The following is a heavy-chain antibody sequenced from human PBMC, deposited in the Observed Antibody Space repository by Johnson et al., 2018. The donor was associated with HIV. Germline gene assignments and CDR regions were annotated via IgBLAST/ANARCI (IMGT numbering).Heavy chain of an antibody. J-gene: IGHJ3*02. Sequence: VPLVESGGGLIQPGGSLRPPCEASGFTVRSNYTSWVRQAPGKGLAWVPVIDSGGDTHYADPMRGRLTISRDNSKNTVYLQMNSLRAEDTAVYYCARAEPWDRRHYAFDIWGQGTVVTVSS. V-gene: IGHV3-53*01. CDR2: IDSGGDT. CDR1: GFTVRSNY. CDR3: ARAEPWDRRHYAFDI. D-gene: IGHD1-1*01.